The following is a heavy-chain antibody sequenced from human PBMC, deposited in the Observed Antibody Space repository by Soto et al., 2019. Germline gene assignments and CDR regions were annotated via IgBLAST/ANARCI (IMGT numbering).Heavy chain of an antibody. V-gene: IGHV4-4*02. Sequence: QVQLQESGPGLVKPSGTLSLTCAVSGDSISSSYWWSWVRQPPGKGLEWIGEIYHSGSTNYNPSLKSRVTISVDKSKNHFSLRLSSVTAADTAVYYCAREMGYYYDDSGFYLDVWGQGTTVTVSS. D-gene: IGHD3-22*01. CDR3: AREMGYYYDDSGFYLDV. CDR2: IYHSGST. J-gene: IGHJ6*02. CDR1: GDSISSSYW.